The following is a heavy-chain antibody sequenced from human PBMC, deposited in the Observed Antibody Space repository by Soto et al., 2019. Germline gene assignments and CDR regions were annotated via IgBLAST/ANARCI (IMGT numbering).Heavy chain of an antibody. CDR1: GGSFSGYY. CDR2: INHSGST. Sequence: SETLSLTCAVYGGSFSGYYWSWIRQPPGKGLEWIGEINHSGSTNYNPSLKSRVTISVDTSKNQFSLKLSSVTAADTAVYYCARRGVGSSSWLPPNFFDYWGQGTLVTVSS. V-gene: IGHV4-34*01. CDR3: ARRGVGSSSWLPPNFFDY. J-gene: IGHJ4*02. D-gene: IGHD6-13*01.